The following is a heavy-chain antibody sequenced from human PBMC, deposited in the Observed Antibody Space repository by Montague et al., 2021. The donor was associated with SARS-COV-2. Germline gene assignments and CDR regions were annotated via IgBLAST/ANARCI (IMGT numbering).Heavy chain of an antibody. CDR1: GGSIGSHY. V-gene: IGHV4-59*11. D-gene: IGHD6-25*01. CDR3: ARGSGSASATWFDP. CDR2: IYYTGIT. J-gene: IGHJ5*02. Sequence: ETLSLTCTVSGGSIGSHYWSWIRLPPGKGLEWVGHIYYTGITKYKSSLKSRVTISVDTSKNQLSLKLDSVTAADTAVYYCARGSGSASATWFDPWGQGTRVTVSS.